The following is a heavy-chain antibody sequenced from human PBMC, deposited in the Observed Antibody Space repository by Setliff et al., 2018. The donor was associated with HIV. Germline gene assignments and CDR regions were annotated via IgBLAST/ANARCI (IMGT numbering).Heavy chain of an antibody. CDR2: IRSKPYGETT. Sequence: PGGSLRLSCTASGFTFGDYAMSWVRQAPGKGLEWVGFIRSKPYGETTQYAASVKGRFTISRDDSKSIAYLQMNSLKTDDTAVYYCIRGYSGYDRDLDYRGQGTLVTVSS. D-gene: IGHD5-12*01. V-gene: IGHV3-49*04. CDR1: GFTFGDYA. J-gene: IGHJ4*02. CDR3: IRGYSGYDRDLDY.